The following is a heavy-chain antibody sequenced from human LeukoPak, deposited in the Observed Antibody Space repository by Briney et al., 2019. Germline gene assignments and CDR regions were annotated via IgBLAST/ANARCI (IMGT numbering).Heavy chain of an antibody. Sequence: GGSLRLSCAASGFTFSSYGMSWVRQAPGKGLEWVSSISSGSSDIYYADSVKGRFTVSRDNAKNSLYLQMNSLRAEDTAVYYCARILLSAFDFWGQGTMVTVSS. V-gene: IGHV3-21*01. J-gene: IGHJ3*01. CDR1: GFTFSSYG. D-gene: IGHD2/OR15-2a*01. CDR2: ISSGSSDI. CDR3: ARILLSAFDF.